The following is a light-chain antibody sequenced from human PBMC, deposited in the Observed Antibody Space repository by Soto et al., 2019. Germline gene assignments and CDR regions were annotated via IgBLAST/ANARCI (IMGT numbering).Light chain of an antibody. CDR2: KAS. Sequence: DIQMTQSPSTLSASVGDRVTITCRASQRISSWLAWYQQKTGKAPKLLIYKASSLESGVPPRVSGSGSGTEFPLTIGSLQPDDFATYYCQQYNSYPWTFGQGTKVEIK. J-gene: IGKJ1*01. V-gene: IGKV1-5*03. CDR1: QRISSW. CDR3: QQYNSYPWT.